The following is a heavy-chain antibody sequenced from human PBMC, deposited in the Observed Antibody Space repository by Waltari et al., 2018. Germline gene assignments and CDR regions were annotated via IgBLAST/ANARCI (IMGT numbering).Heavy chain of an antibody. CDR1: GVTFSSYA. CDR2: RIPILGIT. V-gene: IGHV1-69*10. D-gene: IGHD3-3*01. Sequence: QVQLVQSGAEVKKPGSSVKVSCKASGVTFSSYAISWVRQAPGQGLEWMGGRIPILGITNYAQKFQGRDTITADKSTSAAYMGLRSLRSEDTAVYYCARMFDFWRGYLSSRFDAFDIWGQGTMVTVSS. J-gene: IGHJ3*02. CDR3: ARMFDFWRGYLSSRFDAFDI.